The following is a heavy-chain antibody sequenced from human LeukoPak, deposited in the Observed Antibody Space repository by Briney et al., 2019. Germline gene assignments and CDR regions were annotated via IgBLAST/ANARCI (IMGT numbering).Heavy chain of an antibody. CDR3: ASIPGELERRDWFDP. J-gene: IGHJ5*02. Sequence: PGGSLRLSCAASGFTFSSYSMNWVRQAPGKGLEWVSSISSSSSYIYYADSVKGRFTISRDNAKNSLYLQMNSLRAEDTAVYYCASIPGELERRDWFDPWGQGTLASVSS. CDR2: ISSSSSYI. D-gene: IGHD1-1*01. CDR1: GFTFSSYS. V-gene: IGHV3-21*01.